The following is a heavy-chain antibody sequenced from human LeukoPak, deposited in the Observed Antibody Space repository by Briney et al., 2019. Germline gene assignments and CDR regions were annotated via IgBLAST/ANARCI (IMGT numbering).Heavy chain of an antibody. CDR3: ATAAAGREAFDI. V-gene: IGHV3-9*01. CDR1: GFTFDDYT. CDR2: ISWNSGNI. D-gene: IGHD6-13*01. Sequence: PDRSLRLSCAASGFTFDDYTMHWVRQVPGKGLEWVSRISWNSGNIGYADSVKGRFTISRDNAKNSLSLQMNSLRAEDTAVYYCATAAAGREAFDIWGQGTMVTVSS. J-gene: IGHJ3*02.